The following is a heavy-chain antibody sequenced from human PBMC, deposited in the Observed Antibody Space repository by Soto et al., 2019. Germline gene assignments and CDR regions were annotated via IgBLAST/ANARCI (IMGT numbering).Heavy chain of an antibody. D-gene: IGHD4-17*01. CDR3: AKFRGMTYGEYHLDY. CDR2: IGGRGTT. V-gene: IGHV3-23*01. Sequence: QLLESGGGLVQSGGSLRLSCAASGFTFGNFAMSWVRQAPGKGLEWVSGIGGRGTTFYADSVKGRVTISRDNSKNTLLLQMNRLRAEDMAVYYCAKFRGMTYGEYHLDYWGQGTLVTVSS. J-gene: IGHJ4*02. CDR1: GFTFGNFA.